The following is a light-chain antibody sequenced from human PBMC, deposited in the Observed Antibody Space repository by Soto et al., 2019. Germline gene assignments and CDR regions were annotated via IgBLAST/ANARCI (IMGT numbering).Light chain of an antibody. CDR2: KAS. J-gene: IGKJ1*01. Sequence: DRQITPSPSTLSASVGDRVTISCRASQSIRSWLAWYRQKAGKGPKLLMYKASSLESGVPSRFGGSGSGSEFTLTISSVQPDDFATYYCQQYNSYSWTFGQGTKV. CDR1: QSIRSW. CDR3: QQYNSYSWT. V-gene: IGKV1-5*03.